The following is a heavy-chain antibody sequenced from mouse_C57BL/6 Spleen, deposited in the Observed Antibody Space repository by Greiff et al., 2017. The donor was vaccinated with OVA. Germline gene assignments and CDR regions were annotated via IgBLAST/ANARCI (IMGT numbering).Heavy chain of an antibody. CDR2: IYPRSGNT. Sequence: VQGVESGAELARPGASVKLSCKASGYTFTSYGISWVKQRTGQGLEWIGEIYPRSGNTYYNEKFKGKATLTADKSSSTAYMELRSLTSEDSAVYYCARGAYGNYDAMDYWGQGTSVTVSS. J-gene: IGHJ4*01. D-gene: IGHD2-1*01. V-gene: IGHV1-81*01. CDR1: GYTFTSYG. CDR3: ARGAYGNYDAMDY.